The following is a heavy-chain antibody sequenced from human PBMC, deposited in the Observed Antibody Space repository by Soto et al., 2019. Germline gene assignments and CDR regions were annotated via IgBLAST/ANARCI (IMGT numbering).Heavy chain of an antibody. CDR3: ARDPHCSGGSCYSSMGWFDP. Sequence: GGSLRLSCAASGFTFSSYSMNWVRQAPGKGLEWVSSISSSSSYIYYADSVKGRFTISRDNAKNSLYLQMNSLRAEDTAVYYCARDPHCSGGSCYSSMGWFDPWGQGTLVTVSS. V-gene: IGHV3-21*01. J-gene: IGHJ5*02. CDR2: ISSSSSYI. D-gene: IGHD2-15*01. CDR1: GFTFSSYS.